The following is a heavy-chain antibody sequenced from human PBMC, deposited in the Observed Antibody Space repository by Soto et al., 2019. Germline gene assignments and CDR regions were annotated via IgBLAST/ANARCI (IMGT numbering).Heavy chain of an antibody. CDR3: ARMAYCSGGYCYSEDHYYYYGLDV. Sequence: QVQLVESGGGLVKPGGSLRLSCAASGFTFSDYYMTWIRQSPGKGLEWISCITSSGSLIYYADSVKGRFTISRDNAKNSLYLQMNSLRAEDTAVYYCARMAYCSGGYCYSEDHYYYYGLDVWGQGTTVTVSS. J-gene: IGHJ6*02. CDR2: ITSSGSLI. CDR1: GFTFSDYY. D-gene: IGHD2-15*01. V-gene: IGHV3-11*01.